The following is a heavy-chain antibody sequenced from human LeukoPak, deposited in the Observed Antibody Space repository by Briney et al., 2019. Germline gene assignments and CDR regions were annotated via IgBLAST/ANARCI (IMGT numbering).Heavy chain of an antibody. CDR2: ISSSTSYI. J-gene: IGHJ3*02. CDR1: GFTFSDYY. V-gene: IGHV3-11*06. CDR3: ARDRYYGSGSSDAFDI. D-gene: IGHD3-10*01. Sequence: GGSLRLSCAASGFTFSDYYMSWIRQAPGKGLEWVASISSSTSYIYYADSVKGRFTISRDNAENSLYLQMNSLRGEDTAVYYCARDRYYGSGSSDAFDIWGRGTTVTVSS.